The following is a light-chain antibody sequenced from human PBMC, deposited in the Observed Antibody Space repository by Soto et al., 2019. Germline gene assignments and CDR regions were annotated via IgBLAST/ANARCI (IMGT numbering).Light chain of an antibody. V-gene: IGKV3-15*01. CDR1: QSVSNN. J-gene: IGKJ1*01. CDR3: QQYNNWPRGT. CDR2: GAS. Sequence: EIVMTHSPVTLSVSPGERATLSCRASQSVSNNLAWYQQKPGQAPRLVTYGASTRATGIPARFSGSGSGTEFTLTINSLQSEDFAVYFCQQYNNWPRGTFGQGTKVDIK.